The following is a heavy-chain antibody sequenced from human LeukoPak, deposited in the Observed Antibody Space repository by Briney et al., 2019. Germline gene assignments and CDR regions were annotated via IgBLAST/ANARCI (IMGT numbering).Heavy chain of an antibody. D-gene: IGHD3-10*01. CDR3: ARVGGITLALAPSPFPDYNYYYMDV. Sequence: GGSLRLSCAASGFTFSTYSMNWVRQAPGKGLEWVSSISSSSSYIYYTDSVKGRFTISRDNAKKSLYLQMNSLRAEDTAVYYCARVGGITLALAPSPFPDYNYYYMDVWGKGTTVTVSS. CDR1: GFTFSTYS. V-gene: IGHV3-21*01. J-gene: IGHJ6*03. CDR2: ISSSSSYI.